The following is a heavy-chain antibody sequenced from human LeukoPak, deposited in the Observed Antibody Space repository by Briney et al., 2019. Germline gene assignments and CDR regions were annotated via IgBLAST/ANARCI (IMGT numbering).Heavy chain of an antibody. CDR2: ISWNSDRT. J-gene: IGHJ4*02. V-gene: IGHV3-9*03. CDR1: GFTFDDYA. Sequence: GGSLRLSCAASGFTFDDYAMHWVRHAPGKGLEWVSGISWNSDRTVYADSVKGRFTISRDNAKNSLYLQMNSVRAEDMAFYYCARSQRKDQLLFGYYFDYWGQGALVAVSS. CDR3: ARSQRKDQLLFGYYFDY. D-gene: IGHD2-2*01.